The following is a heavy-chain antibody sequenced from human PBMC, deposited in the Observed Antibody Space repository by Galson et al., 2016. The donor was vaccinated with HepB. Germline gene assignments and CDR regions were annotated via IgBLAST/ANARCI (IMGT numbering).Heavy chain of an antibody. V-gene: IGHV5-51*01. D-gene: IGHD3-10*01. CDR1: GYNFTNYW. CDR2: IYPGDSDT. Sequence: QSGAEVKKPGESLKISCKGSGYNFTNYWIGWVRQMPGKGLEYMGIIYPGDSDTRYSPSFQGHVTISADKSISTAYLPWSSLRASDTAIFHCARRGEILGYAFDIWGQGTMVTVSS. CDR3: ARRGEILGYAFDI. J-gene: IGHJ3*02.